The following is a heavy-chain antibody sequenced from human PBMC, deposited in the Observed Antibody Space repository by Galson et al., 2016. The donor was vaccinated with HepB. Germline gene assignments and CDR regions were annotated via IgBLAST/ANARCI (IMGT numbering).Heavy chain of an antibody. CDR3: AREPGYNYGFTWGY. J-gene: IGHJ4*02. V-gene: IGHV3-7*01. Sequence: SLRLSCAASGFTFSTYWMTWVRQAPGKGLEWVANIKEDGSERYYADSVRGRFTISRDNAKNSLSLQMNSLRAEDAAVYYCAREPGYNYGFTWGYWGQGTRVTVSS. D-gene: IGHD5-18*01. CDR1: GFTFSTYW. CDR2: IKEDGSER.